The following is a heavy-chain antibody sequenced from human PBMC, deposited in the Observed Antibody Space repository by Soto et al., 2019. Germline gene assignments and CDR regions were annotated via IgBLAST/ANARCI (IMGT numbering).Heavy chain of an antibody. V-gene: IGHV3-64D*08. CDR2: ISSNGGST. Sequence: GGSLRLSCSASGFTFSSYAMHWVRQAPGKGLEYVSAISSNGGSTYYADSVKGRFTISRDNSKNTLYLQMSSLRAEDTAVYYCVKDQVVVTAITYYYYGMDVWGQGTTVTVSS. CDR3: VKDQVVVTAITYYYYGMDV. CDR1: GFTFSSYA. J-gene: IGHJ6*02. D-gene: IGHD2-21*02.